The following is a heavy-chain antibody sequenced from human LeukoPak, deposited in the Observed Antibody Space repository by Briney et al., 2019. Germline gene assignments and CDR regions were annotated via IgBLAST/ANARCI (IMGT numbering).Heavy chain of an antibody. Sequence: GEYLKISCKGSGYSFTNYWIGWVRQMPGKGLEWMGIIDPGDSDTTYSPSFQGQVSISADKSISTAYLQCSSLKASDTAMYYCARTYGSGSYNFDYWGQGTLVTVSS. CDR1: GYSFTNYW. CDR3: ARTYGSGSYNFDY. V-gene: IGHV5-51*01. D-gene: IGHD3-10*01. J-gene: IGHJ4*02. CDR2: IDPGDSDT.